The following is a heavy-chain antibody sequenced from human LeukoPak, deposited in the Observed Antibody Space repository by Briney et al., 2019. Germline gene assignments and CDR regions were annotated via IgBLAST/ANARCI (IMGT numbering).Heavy chain of an antibody. J-gene: IGHJ4*02. CDR2: ISGSGGST. Sequence: PGGSLRLSCGASGFTFSSYAMRWLRLSPQKGLEWGSSISGSGGSTYYADSVKGRFTSSRDNSNNTLYLQMNSLRADDTAVYYCANLRGRGAYACSGSGCYSYWGQGTLVTVSP. CDR3: ANLRGRGAYACSGSGCYSY. CDR1: GFTFSSYA. V-gene: IGHV3-23*01. D-gene: IGHD2-15*01.